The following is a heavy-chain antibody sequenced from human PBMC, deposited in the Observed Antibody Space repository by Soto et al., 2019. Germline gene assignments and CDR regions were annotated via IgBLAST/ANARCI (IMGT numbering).Heavy chain of an antibody. J-gene: IGHJ6*02. CDR1: GFTFHDYT. V-gene: IGHV3-43*01. CDR2: ITWDGGST. D-gene: IGHD1-1*01. Sequence: EVQLVESGGVVVQPGGSLRLSCAVSGFTFHDYTMHWVRQVTGKGLEWVSLITWDGGSTYYSDSVKGRFTISRDNSKNSLFLQMNSLRPEDIGLYYCAKGSGRPNNERRIYYYYYGMYVWGRGTTVTVSS. CDR3: AKGSGRPNNERRIYYYYYGMYV.